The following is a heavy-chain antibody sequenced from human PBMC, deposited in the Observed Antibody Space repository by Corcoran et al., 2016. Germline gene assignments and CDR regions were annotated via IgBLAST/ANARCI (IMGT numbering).Heavy chain of an antibody. CDR1: GFSLSTSGMC. CDR2: IDWDDDK. V-gene: IGHV2-70*01. CDR3: ERGYGDYLGFDPYYFDY. Sequence: QVTLRESGPALVKPTQTLTLTCTFSGFSLSTSGMCVSWIRQPPGKALEWLALIDWDDDKYYSTSLKTSLTISKDTSKNQVVLTMTNKDPVDTATYYCERGYGDYLGFDPYYFDYWGQGTLVTVSA. D-gene: IGHD4-17*01. J-gene: IGHJ4*02.